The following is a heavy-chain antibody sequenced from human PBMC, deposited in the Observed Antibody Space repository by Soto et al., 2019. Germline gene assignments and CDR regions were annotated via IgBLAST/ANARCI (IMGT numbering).Heavy chain of an antibody. CDR3: ARDVIAAAGTAG. CDR2: IIPIFGTA. D-gene: IGHD6-13*01. J-gene: IGHJ4*02. V-gene: IGHV1-69*12. Sequence: QVQLVQSGAEVKKPGSSVKVSCKASGGTFSSYAISWVRQAPGQGLEWMGGIIPIFGTANYAQKFQGRVKITADESTSKAYMDLSRLRSEDTAVYYCARDVIAAAGTAGWGQGTLVTVSS. CDR1: GGTFSSYA.